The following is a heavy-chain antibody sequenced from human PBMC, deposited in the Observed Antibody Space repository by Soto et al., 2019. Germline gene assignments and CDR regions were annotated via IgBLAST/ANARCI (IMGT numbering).Heavy chain of an antibody. D-gene: IGHD2-2*01. J-gene: IGHJ4*02. CDR3: ARGIGYCSSINCYSSRRLRFDS. Sequence: WTWIRQSPEKGLEWFGEVNHSGTTYYNPSLKTRVTISVHTPKNQFSLKMSSVTAADTAVYYCARGIGYCSSINCYSSRRLRFDSWGQGTLVTVSS. CDR2: VNHSGTT. V-gene: IGHV4-34*01.